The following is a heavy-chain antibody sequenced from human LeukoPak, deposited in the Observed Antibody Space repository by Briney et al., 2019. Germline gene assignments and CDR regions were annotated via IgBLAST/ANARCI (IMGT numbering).Heavy chain of an antibody. CDR3: ATHRRSSGLAVAGFFDY. CDR1: GGSFSGYY. V-gene: IGHV4-34*01. D-gene: IGHD6-19*01. Sequence: ASETLSLTCAVYGGSFSGYYWSWIRQPPGKGLEWIGSIYYSGRTYYNPSLKSRVTISVDTSKNQFSLKLTSVTAADTAVFYCATHRRSSGLAVAGFFDYWGQGTLVTVSS. CDR2: IYYSGRT. J-gene: IGHJ4*02.